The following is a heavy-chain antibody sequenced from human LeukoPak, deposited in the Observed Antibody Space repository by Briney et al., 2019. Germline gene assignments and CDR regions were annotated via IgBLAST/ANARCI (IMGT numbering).Heavy chain of an antibody. CDR1: GFTFSSYW. D-gene: IGHD1-26*01. J-gene: IGHJ5*02. Sequence: GGSLRLSCAASGFTFSSYWMSWVRQAPGKGLGWVANIKQDGSEKYYVDSVKGRFTISRDNAKNSLYLQMNSLRAEDTAVYYCARVGSGSYFWFDHWGQGTLVTVSS. CDR3: ARVGSGSYFWFDH. CDR2: IKQDGSEK. V-gene: IGHV3-7*01.